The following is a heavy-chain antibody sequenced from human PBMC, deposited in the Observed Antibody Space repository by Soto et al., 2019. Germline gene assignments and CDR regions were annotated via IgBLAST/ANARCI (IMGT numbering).Heavy chain of an antibody. Sequence: PGESLKISCKGSGYSFTSYLSGWVRQMPGKGLEWMGIIYPGDSDTRYSPSFQGQVTISADKSISTAYLQWSSLKATDTVMYYCAKQGVAARGSAFDIWGKGTLVTVSS. CDR1: GYSFTSYL. J-gene: IGHJ3*02. D-gene: IGHD2-15*01. V-gene: IGHV5-51*01. CDR2: IYPGDSDT. CDR3: AKQGVAARGSAFDI.